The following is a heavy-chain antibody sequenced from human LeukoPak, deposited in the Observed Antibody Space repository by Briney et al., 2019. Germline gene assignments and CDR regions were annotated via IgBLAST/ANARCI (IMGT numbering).Heavy chain of an antibody. J-gene: IGHJ6*03. Sequence: PGGSLRLSCAASGFPFSSYTFNWVRQAPGKGLEWVSSISSSASYIYYSDSVKGRFTISRDNANNSLYLQMSSLRAEDTAVYYCARSMVVVPAAIPRDYYYYMDVWGKGTTVTVSS. CDR3: ARSMVVVPAAIPRDYYYYMDV. CDR2: ISSSASYI. V-gene: IGHV3-21*01. D-gene: IGHD2-2*02. CDR1: GFPFSSYT.